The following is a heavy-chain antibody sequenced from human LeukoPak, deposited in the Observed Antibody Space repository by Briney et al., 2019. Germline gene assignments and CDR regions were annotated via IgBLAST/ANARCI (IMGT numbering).Heavy chain of an antibody. V-gene: IGHV3-30*02. D-gene: IGHD3-10*01. CDR3: AKDDGPFSDYMDV. Sequence: TGGSLRLSCAASGFTFSSYGMHWVRQAPGKGLEWVAFIRYDGSNKYDADSVKGRFTISRDNSKNTLYLQMNSLRAEDTAVYYCAKDDGPFSDYMDVWGKGTTVIISS. CDR1: GFTFSSYG. CDR2: IRYDGSNK. J-gene: IGHJ6*03.